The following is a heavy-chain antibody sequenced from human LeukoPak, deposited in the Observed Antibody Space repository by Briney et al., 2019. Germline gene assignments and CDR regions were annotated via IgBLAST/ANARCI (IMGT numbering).Heavy chain of an antibody. D-gene: IGHD6-6*01. CDR2: IYHSGST. CDR1: GGSISGGGYS. Sequence: SQTLSLTCAVSGGSISGGGYSWSWIRQPPGKGLEWIGYIYHSGSTYYNPSLKSRVTISVDRSKNQFSLKLSSVTAADTAVYYCARTSIAARRANAFDIWGQGTMVTVSS. J-gene: IGHJ3*02. CDR3: ARTSIAARRANAFDI. V-gene: IGHV4-30-2*01.